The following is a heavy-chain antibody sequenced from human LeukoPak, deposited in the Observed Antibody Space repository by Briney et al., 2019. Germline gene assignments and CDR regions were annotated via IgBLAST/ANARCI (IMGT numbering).Heavy chain of an antibody. J-gene: IGHJ5*02. CDR1: GGSVSGYY. V-gene: IGHV4-59*02. Sequence: SSETLFLSCTVSGGSVSGYYWSWIRQPPGKGLEWIGYIYYSGSTNYNPSLKSRVAISVDTSENQSSLKLTSVTAADTAVYYCARDREYSSSGLVWFDPGGHGILVTVSS. D-gene: IGHD6-6*01. CDR3: ARDREYSSSGLVWFDP. CDR2: IYYSGST.